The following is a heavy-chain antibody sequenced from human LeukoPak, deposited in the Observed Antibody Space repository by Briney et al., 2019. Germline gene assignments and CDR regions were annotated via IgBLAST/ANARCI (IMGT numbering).Heavy chain of an antibody. D-gene: IGHD6-13*01. V-gene: IGHV4-59*12. CDR1: GGSISSYY. Sequence: SETLSLTCTVSGGSISSYYWSWIRQPPGKGLEWIGYIYYSGSTNYNPSLKSRVTMSLDTSKNHFSLRLTSVTAADTAVYYCARVRATTTTAGTFDLWGPGTLVTVSS. CDR3: ARVRATTTTAGTFDL. CDR2: IYYSGST. J-gene: IGHJ4*02.